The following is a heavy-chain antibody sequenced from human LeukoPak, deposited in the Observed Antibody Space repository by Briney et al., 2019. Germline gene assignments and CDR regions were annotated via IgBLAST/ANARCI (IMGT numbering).Heavy chain of an antibody. CDR2: ISPSGGST. J-gene: IGHJ4*02. D-gene: IGHD6-13*01. Sequence: ASVKVSSKAFGYTFTGYWMHWVRQAPGQGPEWMGVISPSGGSTIYAQKFKGRVTLTRDTSISTAYMELSRLRSDDTAVYYCARTYSSSWYPFDYWGQGTLVTVSS. CDR3: ARTYSSSWYPFDY. CDR1: GYTFTGYW. V-gene: IGHV1-46*01.